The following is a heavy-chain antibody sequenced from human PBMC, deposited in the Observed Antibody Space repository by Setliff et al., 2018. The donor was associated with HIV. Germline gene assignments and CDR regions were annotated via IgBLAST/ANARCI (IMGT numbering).Heavy chain of an antibody. CDR3: AHSPIWFGELSVFLN. Sequence: PGGSLRLSCAASGFTFSAYAMTWVRQAPGKGLEWVSATTSNGRTTDYAESVRGRFILSRDNSRNQVVLTMTNMDPVDTATYYCAHSPIWFGELSVFLNWGQGTLVTVSS. D-gene: IGHD3-10*01. CDR1: GFTFSAYA. CDR2: TTSNGRTT. J-gene: IGHJ4*02. V-gene: IGHV3-23*01.